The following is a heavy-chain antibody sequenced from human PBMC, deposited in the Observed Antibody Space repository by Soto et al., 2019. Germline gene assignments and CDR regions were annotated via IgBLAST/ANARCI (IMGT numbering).Heavy chain of an antibody. J-gene: IGHJ4*02. CDR2: INPSGGST. D-gene: IGHD2-2*01. CDR3: ARALRYCSSTSCYPFDF. CDR1: GYTFIRYY. Sequence: ASVKVSCKASGYTFIRYYMHWVRQAPGQGLEWMGIINPSGGSTNYAQKFQGRVTMTRDTSTSTVYMELSSLRSEDTAVYYCARALRYCSSTSCYPFDFWGQGTLVTVSS. V-gene: IGHV1-46*01.